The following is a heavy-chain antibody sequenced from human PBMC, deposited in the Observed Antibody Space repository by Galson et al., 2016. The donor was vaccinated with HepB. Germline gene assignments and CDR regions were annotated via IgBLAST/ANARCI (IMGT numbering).Heavy chain of an antibody. D-gene: IGHD1-1*01. CDR1: GFIFSGSG. CDR2: IWYDGSQK. CDR3: ARDSDYNHFDY. Sequence: SLRLSCAASGFIFSGSGMRWVRQAPGKGLEWLAVIWYDGSQKYYIDSVKGRFTISRDNSKNMLYLEMNNLRDEDTAVYYCARDSDYNHFDYWGQGTLVTVSS. J-gene: IGHJ4*02. V-gene: IGHV3-33*01.